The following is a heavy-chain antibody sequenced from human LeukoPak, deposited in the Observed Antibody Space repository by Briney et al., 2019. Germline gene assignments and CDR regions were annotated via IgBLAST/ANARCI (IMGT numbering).Heavy chain of an antibody. V-gene: IGHV3-9*01. J-gene: IGHJ4*02. CDR2: ISWNGGSI. CDR1: GFTFDDYA. Sequence: GGSLRLSCAASGFTFDDYAMHWVRQAPGKGLEWVSGISWNGGSIGYADSVKGRFTISRDNAKNSLYLQMNSLRAEDTALYYCAKDAYYDSSGCLDYWGQGTLVTVSS. CDR3: AKDAYYDSSGCLDY. D-gene: IGHD3-22*01.